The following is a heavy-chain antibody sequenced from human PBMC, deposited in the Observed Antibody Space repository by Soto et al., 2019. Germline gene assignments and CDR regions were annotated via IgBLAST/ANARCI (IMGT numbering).Heavy chain of an antibody. CDR1: GGSISSGDYY. D-gene: IGHD3-9*01. V-gene: IGHV4-30-4*01. CDR2: IYYSGST. CDR3: ARDRPYYDILTGPSGFDP. Sequence: SETLSLTCTVSGGSISSGDYYWSWIRQPPGKGLEWIGYIYYSGSTYYNPSLKSRVTISVDTSKNQFSLKLSSVTAADTAVYYCARDRPYYDILTGPSGFDPWGQGTLVTVSS. J-gene: IGHJ5*02.